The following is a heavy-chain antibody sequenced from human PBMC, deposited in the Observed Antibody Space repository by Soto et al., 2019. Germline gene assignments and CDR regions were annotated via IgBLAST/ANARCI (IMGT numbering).Heavy chain of an antibody. D-gene: IGHD2-2*01. CDR2: ISGSGGST. Sequence: GGSLRLSCAASGFTFSSYAMSWVRQAPGKGLEWVSAISGSGGSTYYADSVKGRFTISRDNSKNTLYLQMNSLRAEDTAVYYCAKQRPLPDYYYYYRDVWGKGTTVTVSS. J-gene: IGHJ6*03. CDR1: GFTFSSYA. V-gene: IGHV3-23*01. CDR3: AKQRPLPDYYYYYRDV.